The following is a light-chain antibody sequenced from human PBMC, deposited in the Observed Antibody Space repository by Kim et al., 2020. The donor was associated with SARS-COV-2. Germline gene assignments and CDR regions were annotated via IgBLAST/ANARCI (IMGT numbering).Light chain of an antibody. CDR2: QAS. Sequence: DIQMTQSPSTLSAFVGDRVTMTCRASQSVDGWLAWYQQKPGKAPRLLIYQASKLANGVPSRFSGSGSGTDFSLTVPNLQSDDSAVYYCKQYETYWTFGPGTKVDIK. J-gene: IGKJ1*01. CDR3: KQYETYWT. V-gene: IGKV1-5*03. CDR1: QSVDGW.